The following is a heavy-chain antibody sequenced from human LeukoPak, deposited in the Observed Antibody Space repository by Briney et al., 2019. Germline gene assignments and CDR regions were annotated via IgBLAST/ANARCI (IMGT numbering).Heavy chain of an antibody. CDR2: INPNSGGT. CDR3: ARDNFGSYEY. Sequence: ASVKVSCKASGYTFTGYYMHWVRQAPGQGLEWMGWINPNSGGTNYAQKFQGRVTMTRDTSISTAYMELSSLRSDDTAVYYCARDNFGSYEYWGQGTLVTVSS. D-gene: IGHD1-26*01. CDR1: GYTFTGYY. J-gene: IGHJ4*02. V-gene: IGHV1-2*02.